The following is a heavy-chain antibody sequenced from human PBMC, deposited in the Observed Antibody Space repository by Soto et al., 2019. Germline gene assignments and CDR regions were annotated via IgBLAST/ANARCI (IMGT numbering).Heavy chain of an antibody. V-gene: IGHV6-1*01. Sequence: QTLSLTCAISGDSVSSNSAAWNWIRQSPSRGLEWLGRTYYRSKWYNDYAVSVKSRITINPDTSKNQFSLQLNSVTPEDTAVYYCARGNRRVTIFGVVPNWFDPWGQGTLVTVSS. CDR1: GDSVSSNSAA. J-gene: IGHJ5*02. CDR3: ARGNRRVTIFGVVPNWFDP. CDR2: TYYRSKWYN. D-gene: IGHD3-3*01.